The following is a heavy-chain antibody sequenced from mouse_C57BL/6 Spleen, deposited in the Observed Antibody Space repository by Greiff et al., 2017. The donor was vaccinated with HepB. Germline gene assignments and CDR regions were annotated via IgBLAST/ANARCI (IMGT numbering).Heavy chain of an antibody. CDR2: IDPSDSYT. J-gene: IGHJ2*01. Sequence: QVHVKQSGAELVKPGASVKLSCKASGYTFTSYWMQWVKQRPGQGLEWIGEIDPSDSYTNYNQKFKGKATLTVDTSSSTAYMQLSSLTSEDSAVYYCAREATAQATNFDYWGQGTTLTVSS. V-gene: IGHV1-50*01. CDR1: GYTFTSYW. D-gene: IGHD3-2*02. CDR3: AREATAQATNFDY.